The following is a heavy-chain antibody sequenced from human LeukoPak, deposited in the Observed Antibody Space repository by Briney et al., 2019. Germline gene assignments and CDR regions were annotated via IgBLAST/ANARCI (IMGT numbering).Heavy chain of an antibody. V-gene: IGHV3-30*03. Sequence: GGSLRLSCAASGFTFSSYSMNWVRQAPGKGLEWVAVISYDGSNKYYADSVKGRFTISRDNSKNTLYLQMNSLRAEDTAVYYCAREAKGAMGAFDIWGQGTMVTVSS. CDR2: ISYDGSNK. CDR3: AREAKGAMGAFDI. J-gene: IGHJ3*02. CDR1: GFTFSSYS.